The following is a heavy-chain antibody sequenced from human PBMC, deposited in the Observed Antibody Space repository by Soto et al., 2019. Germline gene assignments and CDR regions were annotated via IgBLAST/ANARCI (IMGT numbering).Heavy chain of an antibody. CDR1: GFTFSSYG. CDR3: AKGGHQLMRYYFDY. Sequence: GGSLRLSCAASGFTFSSYGMHWVRQAPGKGLEWVAVISFDGINKYYADSVKGRFAISRDNSKNTLYLQMDSLRAEDTAVYYCAKGGHQLMRYYFDYWGQGTLVTVSS. D-gene: IGHD1-1*01. V-gene: IGHV3-30*18. CDR2: ISFDGINK. J-gene: IGHJ4*02.